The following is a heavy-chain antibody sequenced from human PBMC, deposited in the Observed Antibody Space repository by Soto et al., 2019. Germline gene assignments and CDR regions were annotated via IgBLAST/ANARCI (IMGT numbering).Heavy chain of an antibody. Sequence: GGSLILSCAASGFTFSDYAMNWVRPSPGKGLEWVSSISSSGTYIYYADSLKGRFTISRDNAKNSVDLQMNSLRADDTAVYYCARVRMYYSSSQAAYYLDYWGQGVLVTVSS. CDR2: ISSSGTYI. J-gene: IGHJ4*02. CDR3: ARVRMYYSSSQAAYYLDY. CDR1: GFTFSDYA. V-gene: IGHV3-21*01. D-gene: IGHD6-13*01.